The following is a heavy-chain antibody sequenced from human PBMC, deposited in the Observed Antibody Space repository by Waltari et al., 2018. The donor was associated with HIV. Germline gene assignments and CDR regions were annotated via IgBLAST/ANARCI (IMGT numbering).Heavy chain of an antibody. CDR1: GFAFSDHS. J-gene: IGHJ4*02. V-gene: IGHV3-72*01. Sequence: EVQLVESGGGVVQPGGSLRLSCAGSGFAFSDHSIDWVRQAPGKGLEWLGRIRNKVNSYTTDYAASVKGRFSVSRDDSKNSVFLQMNSLKPEDTALYYCVAACGGRCWRLDFWGQGTLVTVSS. CDR2: IRNKVNSYTT. D-gene: IGHD2-15*01. CDR3: VAACGGRCWRLDF.